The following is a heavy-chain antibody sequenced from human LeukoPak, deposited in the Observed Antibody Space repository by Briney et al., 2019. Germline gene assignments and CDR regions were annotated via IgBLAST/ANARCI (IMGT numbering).Heavy chain of an antibody. D-gene: IGHD4-17*01. CDR1: GFTFSSYS. V-gene: IGHV3-21*04. Sequence: GGSLRLSCAASGFTFSSYSMNWVRQAPGKGLEWVSSISSSSSYIYYADSVKGRFTISRDNAKNSLYLQMNSLRAEDTALYYCAKDRDYYGDYYFDYWGQGTLVTVSS. CDR2: ISSSSSYI. CDR3: AKDRDYYGDYYFDY. J-gene: IGHJ4*02.